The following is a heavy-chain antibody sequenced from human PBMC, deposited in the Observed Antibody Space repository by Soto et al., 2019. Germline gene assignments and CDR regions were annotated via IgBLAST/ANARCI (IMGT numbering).Heavy chain of an antibody. CDR1: GFTFSSYW. J-gene: IGHJ4*02. CDR2: IKQDGNEK. CDR3: ARHHAYCTSTSCYFDY. D-gene: IGHD2-2*01. V-gene: IGHV3-7*03. Sequence: LSCAASGFTFSSYWMTWVRQAPGKGLEWVANIKQDGNEKYYVDSVKGRFTISRDNAKNSLFVQMNSLRAEDTAVYYCARHHAYCTSTSCYFDYWGQGTLVTVSS.